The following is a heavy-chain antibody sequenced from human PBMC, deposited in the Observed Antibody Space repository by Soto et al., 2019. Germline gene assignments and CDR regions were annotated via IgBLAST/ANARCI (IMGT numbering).Heavy chain of an antibody. D-gene: IGHD2-15*01. CDR3: VSTRLVMAAATREPY. CDR1: GFTFSSYW. Sequence: EVQLVESGGGLVQPGGSLRLSCAASGFTFSSYWMHWVRQAPGKGLVWVSRINSDGSSTSYADSVKGRFTISRDNAQNTLYLQLNTLRAEDTAVYQCVSTRLVMAAATREPYWGPGTLVT. J-gene: IGHJ4*02. CDR2: INSDGSST. V-gene: IGHV3-74*01.